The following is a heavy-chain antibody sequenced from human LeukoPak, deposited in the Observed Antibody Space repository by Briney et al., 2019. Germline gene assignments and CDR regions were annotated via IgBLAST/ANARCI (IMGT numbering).Heavy chain of an antibody. V-gene: IGHV3-9*03. CDR3: ATSSGWFVGLDY. D-gene: IGHD6-19*01. CDR2: ISWNSGSI. J-gene: IGHJ4*02. Sequence: GGSLRLSCAASGFTFSSFSSYALHWVRQAPGKGLEWVSGISWNSGSIGYADSVKGRFTISRDNAKNSLYLQMNSLRAEDMALYYCATSSGWFVGLDYWGQGTLVTVSS. CDR1: GFTFSSFSSYA.